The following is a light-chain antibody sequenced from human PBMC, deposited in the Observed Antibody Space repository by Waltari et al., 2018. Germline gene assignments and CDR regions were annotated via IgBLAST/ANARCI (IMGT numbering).Light chain of an antibody. J-gene: IGLJ2*01. V-gene: IGLV2-23*02. CDR1: STYVGSYTL. CDR2: EVS. Sequence: QSALTQPASVSGSPGQSITISCTGSSTYVGSYTLVSWYKQHPGEAPTLILYEVSQRPSGVSDRFSGSKSGNTASLTISGLRPEDEADYYCCSYGGASARLFGGGTKVTVL. CDR3: CSYGGASARL.